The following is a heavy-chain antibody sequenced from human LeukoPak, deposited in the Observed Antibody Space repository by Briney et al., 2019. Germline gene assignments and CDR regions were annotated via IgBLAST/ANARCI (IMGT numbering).Heavy chain of an antibody. Sequence: SETLSLTCTVSGDSISSGDYYWNWIRQDPGKGLEWIGSIYHRGSTYHNPSLKSRLTISLDTSGNQFYLKLSSVTAADTAVYYCARVGLGRYYYYYMDVWGKGTTVTVSS. D-gene: IGHD1-14*01. V-gene: IGHV4-31*03. CDR1: GDSISSGDYY. CDR3: ARVGLGRYYYYYMDV. J-gene: IGHJ6*03. CDR2: IYHRGST.